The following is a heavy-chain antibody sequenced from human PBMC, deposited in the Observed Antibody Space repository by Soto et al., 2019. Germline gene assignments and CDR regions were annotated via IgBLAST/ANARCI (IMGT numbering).Heavy chain of an antibody. V-gene: IGHV1-2*02. J-gene: IGHJ2*01. D-gene: IGHD2-2*01. CDR1: GYTFTDYY. Sequence: ASVKVSCKASGYTFTDYYIHWVRQAPGQGLEWVGWINPDSGGTNLAQRFQGRVTMTSDTSINTAYMELSSLRSDDTSVYYCAVRTGQLAIISEFGVYWFFEVWGRGTLVTVSS. CDR3: AVRTGQLAIISEFGVYWFFEV. CDR2: INPDSGGT.